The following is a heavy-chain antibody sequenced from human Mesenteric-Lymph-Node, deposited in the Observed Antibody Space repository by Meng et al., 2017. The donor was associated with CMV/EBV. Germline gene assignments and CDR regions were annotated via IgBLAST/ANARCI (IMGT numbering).Heavy chain of an antibody. CDR1: GGSISSGDYY. Sequence: SETLSLTCTVSGGSISSGDYYWSWIRQPPGKGLEWIGYIYYSGSTYYNPSLKSRVTISVDTSKNQFSLKLSSVTAADTAVYYCARLGIVVVAASWFDPWGQGTLVTVSS. D-gene: IGHD2-15*01. CDR3: ARLGIVVVAASWFDP. V-gene: IGHV4-30-4*08. CDR2: IYYSGST. J-gene: IGHJ5*02.